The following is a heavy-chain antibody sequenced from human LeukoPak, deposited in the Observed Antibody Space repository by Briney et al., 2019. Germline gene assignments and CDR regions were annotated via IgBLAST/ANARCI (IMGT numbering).Heavy chain of an antibody. CDR1: GLTFSTYW. J-gene: IGHJ4*02. CDR3: AKGGHYNFGY. CDR2: IKEDGSDK. Sequence: GGSLRLSCAASGLTFSTYWMKWVRQAPGKGLEWVASIKEDGSDKYYVDSVKGRFSISRDNAKNSLYLQMNSLRTEDTAVYYCAKGGHYNFGYWGQGTLVTVSS. V-gene: IGHV3-7*01. D-gene: IGHD4-11*01.